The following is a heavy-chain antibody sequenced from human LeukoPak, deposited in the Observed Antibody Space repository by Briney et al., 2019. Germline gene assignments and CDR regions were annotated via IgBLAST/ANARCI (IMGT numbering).Heavy chain of an antibody. J-gene: IGHJ4*02. V-gene: IGHV3-66*02. CDR2: IYRGGNT. D-gene: IGHD3-22*01. CDR3: ARGFYEFEDSGYYFDF. CDR1: GFIVSSNY. Sequence: GGSLRLSCAASGFIVSSNYMNWVRHGPGKGLEWVSVIYRGGNTFYTDSVRGRFTISRDNSKNILYLQMNSLRPEDTAVYYCARGFYEFEDSGYYFDFWGQGALVTVSS.